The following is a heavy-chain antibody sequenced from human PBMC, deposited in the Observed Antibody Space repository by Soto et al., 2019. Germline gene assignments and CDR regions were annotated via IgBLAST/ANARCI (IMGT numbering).Heavy chain of an antibody. CDR3: ASGLLSGSYYSGGWYYFDY. V-gene: IGHV4-34*01. CDR2: INHSGST. CDR1: GGSFSGYI. Sequence: QVQLQQWGAGLLKPSETLSLTCAVYGGSFSGYIWTWIRQPPGKGLQWIGQINHSGSTYYNPSLKRRVPISVHTSNNQFSLELSSVTAADTAVYYCASGLLSGSYYSGGWYYFDYWGQGTLVTVSS. D-gene: IGHD1-26*01. J-gene: IGHJ4*02.